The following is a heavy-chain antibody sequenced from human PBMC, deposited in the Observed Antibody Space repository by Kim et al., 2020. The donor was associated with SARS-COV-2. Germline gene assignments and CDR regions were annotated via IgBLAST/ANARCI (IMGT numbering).Heavy chain of an antibody. CDR3: ARGGWSGDYRPGSYYYYGMDV. J-gene: IGHJ6*02. Sequence: SVKVSCKASGGTFSSYAISWVRQAPGQGLEWMGGIIPIFGTANYAQKFQGRVTITADESTSTAYMELSSLRSEDTAVYYCARGGWSGDYRPGSYYYYGMDVWGQGTTVTVSS. CDR2: IIPIFGTA. CDR1: GGTFSSYA. V-gene: IGHV1-69*13. D-gene: IGHD4-17*01.